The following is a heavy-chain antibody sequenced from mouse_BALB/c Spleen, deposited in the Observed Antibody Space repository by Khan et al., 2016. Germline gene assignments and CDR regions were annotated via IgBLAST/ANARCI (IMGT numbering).Heavy chain of an antibody. CDR1: GYSITSDYA. V-gene: IGHV3-2*02. CDR2: ISYSGST. Sequence: EVQLQESGPGLVKPSQSLSLTCTVTGYSITSDYAWNWIRQFPGNKLEWMGYISYSGSTSYNQSLKSRISITRDKSKNQFFLRLNSVTTEDTATXYCAEELGWFAYWGQGTLVTVSA. CDR3: AEELGWFAY. D-gene: IGHD4-1*01. J-gene: IGHJ3*01.